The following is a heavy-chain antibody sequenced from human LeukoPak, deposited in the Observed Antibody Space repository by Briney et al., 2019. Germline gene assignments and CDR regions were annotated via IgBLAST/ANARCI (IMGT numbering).Heavy chain of an antibody. CDR3: ASSSRSGWFYYYGMDV. D-gene: IGHD6-19*01. CDR2: IYTSGSI. V-gene: IGHV4-4*02. Sequence: SGTVSLTCAVSGGSITSSTWWSWVRQPPGKGLEWIGRIYTSGSINYNPSLKSRVTISVDTSKNQFSLKLSSVTAADTAVYYCASSSRSGWFYYYGMDVWGQGTTVTVSS. CDR1: GGSITSSTW. J-gene: IGHJ6*02.